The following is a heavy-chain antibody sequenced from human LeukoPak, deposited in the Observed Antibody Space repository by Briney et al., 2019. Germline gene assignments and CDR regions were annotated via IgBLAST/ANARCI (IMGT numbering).Heavy chain of an antibody. CDR1: GFTFSSYG. J-gene: IGHJ4*02. V-gene: IGHV3-33*01. CDR2: IWYDGSNN. D-gene: IGHD5-24*01. CDR3: ARDRDGYSDY. Sequence: PGRSLRLSCAASGFTFSSYGMHWVRQAPGKGLEWVAVIWYDGSNNYYADSVKGRFTISRDNSKNTLYLQMNSLRAEDTAVYSCARDRDGYSDYWGQGTLVTVSS.